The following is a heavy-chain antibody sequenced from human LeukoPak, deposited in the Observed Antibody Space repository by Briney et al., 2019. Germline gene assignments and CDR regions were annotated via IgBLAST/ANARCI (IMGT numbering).Heavy chain of an antibody. D-gene: IGHD1-26*01. CDR3: ARVLRGAFDI. V-gene: IGHV4-31*03. CDR2: IYYSGST. J-gene: IGHJ3*02. CDR1: GGSISSGGYY. Sequence: SQTLSLTCTVSGGSISSGGYYWSWLHQHPGKGLEWIGYIYYSGSTYYNPSLKSRVTISVDTSKNQFSLKLSSVTAADTAVYYCARVLRGAFDIWGQGTMVTVSS.